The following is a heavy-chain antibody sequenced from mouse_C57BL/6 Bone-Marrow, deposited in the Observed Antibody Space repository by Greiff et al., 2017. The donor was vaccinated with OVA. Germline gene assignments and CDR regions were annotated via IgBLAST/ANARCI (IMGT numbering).Heavy chain of an antibody. D-gene: IGHD2-5*01. Sequence: EVQLMESGGGLVQPKGSLKLSCAASGFSFNTYAMNWVRQAPGKGLEWVARIRSKSNNYATYYADSVKDRFTISRDDSESMLYLQMNNLKTEDTAMYYCVRHSNYFYAMDYWGQGTSVTVSS. J-gene: IGHJ4*01. CDR1: GFSFNTYA. CDR2: IRSKSNNYAT. CDR3: VRHSNYFYAMDY. V-gene: IGHV10-1*01.